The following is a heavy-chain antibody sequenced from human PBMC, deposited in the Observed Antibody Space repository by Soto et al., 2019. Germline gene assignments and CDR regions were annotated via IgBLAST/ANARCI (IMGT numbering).Heavy chain of an antibody. D-gene: IGHD6-19*01. Sequence: ASVKFSCKASGYTFTSYYMHWVRQAPGQGLEWMGIINPSGGSTSYAQKFQGRVTMTRDTSTSTVYMELSSLRSEDTAVYYCARDRMWLVRYYYYYGMDVWGQGTTVTVSS. CDR1: GYTFTSYY. CDR2: INPSGGST. CDR3: ARDRMWLVRYYYYYGMDV. J-gene: IGHJ6*02. V-gene: IGHV1-46*01.